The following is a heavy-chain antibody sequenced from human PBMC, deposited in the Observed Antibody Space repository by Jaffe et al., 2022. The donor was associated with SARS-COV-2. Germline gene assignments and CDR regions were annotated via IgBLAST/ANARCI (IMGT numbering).Heavy chain of an antibody. Sequence: EVQLVESGGGVVQPGGSLRLSCAASGFTFDDYAMHWVRQAPGKGLEWVSLISGDGGSTYYADSVKGRFTISRDNSKNSLYLQMNSLRTEDTALYYCAKDIDYGDPMGATFDYWGQGTLVTVSS. CDR3: AKDIDYGDPMGATFDY. CDR2: ISGDGGST. CDR1: GFTFDDYA. J-gene: IGHJ4*02. D-gene: IGHD4-17*01. V-gene: IGHV3-43*02.